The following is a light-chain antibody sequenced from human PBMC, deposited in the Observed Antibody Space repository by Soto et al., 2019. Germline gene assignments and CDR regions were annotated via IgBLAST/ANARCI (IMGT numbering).Light chain of an antibody. CDR1: SSDVGGYIF. J-gene: IGLJ1*01. CDR3: VSYAGGTYV. CDR2: DVN. Sequence: QSFLTQPPSASGSAGQSVTISCTGTSSDVGGYIFVSWYQQHPGKAPKLMIYDVNKRPSGVPDRFSGSKSDNTASLTVSGLQAEDEADYYCVSYAGGTYVFGTGTKVTVL. V-gene: IGLV2-8*01.